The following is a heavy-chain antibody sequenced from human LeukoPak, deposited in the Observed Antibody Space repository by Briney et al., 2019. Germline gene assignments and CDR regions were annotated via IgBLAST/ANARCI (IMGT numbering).Heavy chain of an antibody. V-gene: IGHV1-3*02. Sequence: EFQGRVTITRDTSASTAYMELSSLRSEDTAVYYCATDQSRVHSSSRGYAFDIWGQGTMVTVSS. CDR3: ATDQSRVHSSSRGYAFDI. J-gene: IGHJ3*02. D-gene: IGHD6-6*01.